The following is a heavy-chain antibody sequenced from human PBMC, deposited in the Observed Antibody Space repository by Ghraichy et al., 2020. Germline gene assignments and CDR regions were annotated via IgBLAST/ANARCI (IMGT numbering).Heavy chain of an antibody. D-gene: IGHD1-26*01. V-gene: IGHV3-66*01. J-gene: IGHJ4*02. Sequence: GESLNISCAASGFPVNNNHMSWVRQAPGKGPEWVSAIFSGGRTYYADSVKARFTISRDNSKDTVYLQMNSLRREDTAIYYCAREWWEDGGLWGQGTLVTVS. CDR3: AREWWEDGGL. CDR1: GFPVNNNH. CDR2: IFSGGRT.